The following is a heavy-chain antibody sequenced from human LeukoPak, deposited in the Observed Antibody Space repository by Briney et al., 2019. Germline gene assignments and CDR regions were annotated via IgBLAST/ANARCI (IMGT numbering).Heavy chain of an antibody. CDR1: GGSISSYY. V-gene: IGHV4-4*07. CDR2: IYTSGST. J-gene: IGHJ4*02. D-gene: IGHD2-2*02. CDR3: ARSRTYCSSTTCYSYFDY. Sequence: KPSETLSLTCTVSGGSISSYYWSWIRQPAGKGLEWIGRIYTSGSTNYNPSLKSRVTMSVYTSKNQFSLILSSVTAADTAVYYCARSRTYCSSTTCYSYFDYWGQGTLVTVSS.